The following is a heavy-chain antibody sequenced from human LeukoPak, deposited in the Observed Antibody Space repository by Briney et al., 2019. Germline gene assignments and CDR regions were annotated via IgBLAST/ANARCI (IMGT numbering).Heavy chain of an antibody. CDR3: ARGSSSWPKYYFDY. Sequence: SETLSLTCAVYGGSFSGYYWSWIRQPPGKGLEWIGEINHSGSTNYNPSLKSRVTISVDTSKNQFSLKLSSVTAADRAVYYCARGSSSWPKYYFDYWGQGTLVTVSS. V-gene: IGHV4-34*01. CDR1: GGSFSGYY. D-gene: IGHD6-13*01. J-gene: IGHJ4*02. CDR2: INHSGST.